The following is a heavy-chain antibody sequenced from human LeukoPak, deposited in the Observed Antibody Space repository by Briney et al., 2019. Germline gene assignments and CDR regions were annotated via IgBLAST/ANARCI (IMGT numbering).Heavy chain of an antibody. J-gene: IGHJ4*02. CDR3: ASSDY. CDR1: GITFSRYW. V-gene: IGHV3-7*01. Sequence: PGGSLRLSCAASGITFSRYWMSWVRQAPGKGLEWVANIKQDGSEKYYVDSVKGRFTISRDNAKNSLYLQMNSLRAEDTALHFCASSDYWGQGTLVTVSS. CDR2: IKQDGSEK.